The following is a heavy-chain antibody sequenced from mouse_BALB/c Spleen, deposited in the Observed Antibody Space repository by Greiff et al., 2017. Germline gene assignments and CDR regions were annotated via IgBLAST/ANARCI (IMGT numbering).Heavy chain of an antibody. Sequence: DVMLVESGGGLVQPGGSRKLSCAASGFTFSDYGMAWVRQAPGKGPEWVAFISNLAYSIYYADTVTGRFTISRENAKNTLYLEMSSLRSEDTAMYYCAREGLRQGFDDWGQGTTLTVSS. V-gene: IGHV5-15*02. D-gene: IGHD2-4*01. CDR3: AREGLRQGFDD. J-gene: IGHJ2*01. CDR2: ISNLAYSI. CDR1: GFTFSDYG.